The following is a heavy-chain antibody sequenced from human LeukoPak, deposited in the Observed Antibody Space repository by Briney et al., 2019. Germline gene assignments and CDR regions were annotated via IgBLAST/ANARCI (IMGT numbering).Heavy chain of an antibody. Sequence: ASVKVSCKASGYTFTGYYMHWVRQAPGQGLEWMGWINPNSGGTNYAQKFQGRVTMIRDTSISTAYMELSRLRSDDTAVYYCARGRTMVRGVVGDYWGQGTLVTVPS. V-gene: IGHV1-2*02. CDR2: INPNSGGT. D-gene: IGHD3-10*01. J-gene: IGHJ4*02. CDR3: ARGRTMVRGVVGDY. CDR1: GYTFTGYY.